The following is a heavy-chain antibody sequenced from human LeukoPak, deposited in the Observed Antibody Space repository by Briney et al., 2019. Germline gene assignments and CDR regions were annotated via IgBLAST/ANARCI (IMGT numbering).Heavy chain of an antibody. Sequence: ASVKVSCKASGYTFTGYYMHWVRQAPGQGLEWMGWINPNSGGANSAQKFQGRVTMTRDTSISTAYMELSRLTSDDTAVYYCARDSLPYYYGSGSYYNPSDYWGQGTLVTVSS. V-gene: IGHV1-2*02. CDR1: GYTFTGYY. CDR2: INPNSGGA. J-gene: IGHJ4*02. D-gene: IGHD3-10*01. CDR3: ARDSLPYYYGSGSYYNPSDY.